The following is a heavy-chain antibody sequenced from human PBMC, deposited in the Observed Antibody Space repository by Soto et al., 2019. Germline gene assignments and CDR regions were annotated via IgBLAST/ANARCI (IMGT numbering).Heavy chain of an antibody. CDR1: GFTFSSYA. Sequence: PGGSLRLSCAASGFTFSSYAMSWVRQAPGKGLEWVSAISGSGGSTYYADSVKGRFTISRDNSKNTLYLQMNSLRAEDTAVYYCAKRILTGYYMAFYGMDVWGQGTTVTVSS. CDR2: ISGSGGST. CDR3: AKRILTGYYMAFYGMDV. D-gene: IGHD3-9*01. V-gene: IGHV3-23*01. J-gene: IGHJ6*02.